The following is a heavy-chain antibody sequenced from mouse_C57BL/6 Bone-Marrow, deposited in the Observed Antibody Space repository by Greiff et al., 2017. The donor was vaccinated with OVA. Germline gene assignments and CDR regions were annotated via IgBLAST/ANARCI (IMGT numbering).Heavy chain of an antibody. D-gene: IGHD3-2*02. V-gene: IGHV1-64*01. J-gene: IGHJ2*01. Sequence: QVQLQQPGAELVKPGASVKLSCKASGYTFTSYWMHWVKQRPGQGLEWIGRIHPNSGNTNYNEKFKSKATLTVDKSSSTAYMQLSSLTSEDSAVYCCASRCSDTGYWGQGTTVTVAS. CDR2: IHPNSGNT. CDR3: ASRCSDTGY. CDR1: GYTFTSYW.